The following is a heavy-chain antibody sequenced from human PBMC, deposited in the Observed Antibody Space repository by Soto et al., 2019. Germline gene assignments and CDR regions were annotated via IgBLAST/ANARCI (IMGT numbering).Heavy chain of an antibody. CDR1: GGTISSYY. CDR2: IYYSGST. CDR3: ARDYYGSGRHPLGF. J-gene: IGHJ4*02. V-gene: IGHV4-59*01. Sequence: PSETLSLTCTVSGGTISSYYWSWIRQPPGKGLEWIGYIYYSGSTNYNPSLKSRVTISVDTSKNQFSLKLSSVTAADTAVYYCARDYYGSGRHPLGFRGQRSLVTVS. D-gene: IGHD3-10*01.